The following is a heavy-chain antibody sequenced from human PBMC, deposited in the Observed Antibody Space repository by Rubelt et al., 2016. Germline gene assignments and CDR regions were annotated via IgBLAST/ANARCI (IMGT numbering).Heavy chain of an antibody. CDR2: INLGGSS. D-gene: IGHD5-18*01. J-gene: IGHJ4*02. V-gene: IGHV4-34*02. Sequence: QVQLQQGGAGLLKPSETLSLTCAVYGGSFSGYYWSWIRQPPGKGLEWIGEINLGGSSNYNPSLKTRVTISVDTSENQFSLTVNSVTAADTAIYYCARRGPKWIQQRPFDYGGQGSLVIVSS. CDR1: GGSFSGYY. CDR3: ARRGPKWIQQRPFDY.